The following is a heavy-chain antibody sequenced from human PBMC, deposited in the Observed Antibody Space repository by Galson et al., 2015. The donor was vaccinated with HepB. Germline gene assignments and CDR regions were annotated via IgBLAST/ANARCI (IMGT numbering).Heavy chain of an antibody. Sequence: SVKVSCKASGYTFTSYGISWVRQAPGQGLEWMGWISAYNGNTNYAQKLQGRVTMTTDTSTSTAYMELRSLRSDDTAVYYCARETNSAVAGTWAFDIWGQGTMVTVSS. CDR2: ISAYNGNT. D-gene: IGHD6-19*01. J-gene: IGHJ3*02. CDR3: ARETNSAVAGTWAFDI. CDR1: GYTFTSYG. V-gene: IGHV1-18*01.